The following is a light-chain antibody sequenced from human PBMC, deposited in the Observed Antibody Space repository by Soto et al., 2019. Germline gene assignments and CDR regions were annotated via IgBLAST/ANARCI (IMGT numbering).Light chain of an antibody. V-gene: IGKV1-33*01. Sequence: IQMTQSPSSLSASVGDRFTITSHASQDISNYLNWYQQKPGKAPKLLIYDASNLETGVPSRFSGSGSGTDFTFTISSLQPEDIATYYCQQYDNLPLTFGGGTKVDI. J-gene: IGKJ4*01. CDR1: QDISNY. CDR2: DAS. CDR3: QQYDNLPLT.